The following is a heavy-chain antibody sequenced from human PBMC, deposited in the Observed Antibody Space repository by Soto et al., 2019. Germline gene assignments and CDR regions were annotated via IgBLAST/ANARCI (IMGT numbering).Heavy chain of an antibody. CDR1: GGTFSSYA. CDR2: IIPIFGTA. Sequence: GASVKVSCKASGGTFSSYAISWLRQAPGQGLEWMGGIIPIFGTANYAQKFQGRVTITADESTSTAYMELSSLRSEDTAVYYCARGKRIQLWLGEYYFDYWGQGTLVTVSS. CDR3: ARGKRIQLWLGEYYFDY. V-gene: IGHV1-69*13. D-gene: IGHD5-18*01. J-gene: IGHJ4*02.